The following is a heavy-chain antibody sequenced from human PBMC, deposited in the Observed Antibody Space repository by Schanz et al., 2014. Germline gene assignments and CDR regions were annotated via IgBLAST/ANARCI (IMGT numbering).Heavy chain of an antibody. V-gene: IGHV3-7*01. D-gene: IGHD3-3*01. CDR2: IGYDGSEK. J-gene: IGHJ4*02. CDR3: ARGVRIDY. CDR1: EFSFSSFG. Sequence: EVQLVESGGGLVQPRGSLRLSCAASEFSFSSFGMNWVRQAPGKGLEWVANIGYDGSEKYYVDSVKGRFTISRDNAKNSLYLQMNSLTAEDTAVYYCARGVRIDYWGQGTLVTVSS.